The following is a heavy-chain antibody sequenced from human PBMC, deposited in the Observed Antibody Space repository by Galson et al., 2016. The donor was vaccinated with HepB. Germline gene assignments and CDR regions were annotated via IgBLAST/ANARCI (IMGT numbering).Heavy chain of an antibody. J-gene: IGHJ4*02. V-gene: IGHV3-15*01. CDR3: ATGWPVWYYGSGSSY. CDR2: IQSNTDGGTA. Sequence: SLRLSCAASGFTFDKYGMTWFRQAPGKGLEWVGRIQSNTDGGTADYAAPVKGRFTISRDDSKNTLYLQMNSLKTDDTAVYYCATGWPVWYYGSGSSYWGKGTLVTVSS. D-gene: IGHD3-10*01. CDR1: GFTFDKYG.